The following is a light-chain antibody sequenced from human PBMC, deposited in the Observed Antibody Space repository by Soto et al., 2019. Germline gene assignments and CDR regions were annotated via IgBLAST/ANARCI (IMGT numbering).Light chain of an antibody. V-gene: IGKV3-20*01. J-gene: IGKJ2*01. CDR3: QQYGSSPPYT. Sequence: EIVLTQSPGTLSLSPGERATLSCRASQSVSSWHLAWYQQKPGQAPRLLIYGASSRATGIPDRFSGSGSGAGFTLTISRLEPEDFAVYYCQQYGSSPPYTFGQGTKLEIK. CDR2: GAS. CDR1: QSVSSWH.